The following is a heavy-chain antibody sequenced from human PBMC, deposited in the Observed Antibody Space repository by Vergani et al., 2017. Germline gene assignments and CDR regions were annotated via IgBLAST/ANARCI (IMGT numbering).Heavy chain of an antibody. Sequence: QVQLQESGPGLVKPSQTLSLTCTVSGGSISSGSYYWSWIRQPAGKGLDWIGRIYTSGRTNYNPSLKSRVTISVDTSKNQFSLKLSSVTAADTAVYYCAREEVGWSIAAGWRNWFDPWGQGTLVTVSS. CDR2: IYTSGRT. CDR3: AREEVGWSIAAGWRNWFDP. V-gene: IGHV4-61*02. J-gene: IGHJ5*02. CDR1: GGSISSGSYY. D-gene: IGHD6-6*01.